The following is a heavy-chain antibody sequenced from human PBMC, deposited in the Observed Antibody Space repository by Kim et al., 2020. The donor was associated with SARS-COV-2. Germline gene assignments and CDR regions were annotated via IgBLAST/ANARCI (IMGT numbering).Heavy chain of an antibody. CDR3: AKDPTVTKVSWFDP. J-gene: IGHJ5*02. D-gene: IGHD4-4*01. V-gene: IGHV3-23*01. Sequence: ADSVKGRFTISRDNSKNTLYLQMNSLRAEDTAVYYCAKDPTVTKVSWFDPWGQGTLVTVSS.